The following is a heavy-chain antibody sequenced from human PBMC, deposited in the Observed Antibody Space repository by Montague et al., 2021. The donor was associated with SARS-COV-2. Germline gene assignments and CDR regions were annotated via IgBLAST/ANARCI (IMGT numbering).Heavy chain of an antibody. J-gene: IGHJ6*02. V-gene: IGHV4-4*09. CDR3: ARYFERSWDV. CDR1: GVSISNDD. Sequence: SETLSLTCTVSGVSISNDDWSWIRQPPGKGLEWIVFISQTGDTDYNPSLKSRVTMSVDTSQNQFSLRLRSVAAADTALYYCARYFERSWDVWGQGTTVTVSS. CDR2: ISQTGDT. D-gene: IGHD2/OR15-2a*01.